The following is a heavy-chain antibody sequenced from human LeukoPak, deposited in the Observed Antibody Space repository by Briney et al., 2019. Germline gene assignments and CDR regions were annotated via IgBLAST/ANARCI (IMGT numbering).Heavy chain of an antibody. V-gene: IGHV3-48*04. CDR2: ISSSSSTI. CDR3: ARGGENGGNSVGYFDY. D-gene: IGHD4-23*01. J-gene: IGHJ4*02. Sequence: GGSLRLSCAASGFTFSSYSMNWVRQAPGKGLEWVSSISSSSSTIYYADSVKGRFTISRDNAKNSLYLQMNSLRAEDTAVYYCARGGENGGNSVGYFDYWGQGTLVTVSS. CDR1: GFTFSSYS.